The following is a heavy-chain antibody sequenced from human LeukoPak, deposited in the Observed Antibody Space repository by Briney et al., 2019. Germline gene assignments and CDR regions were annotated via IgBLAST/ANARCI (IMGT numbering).Heavy chain of an antibody. J-gene: IGHJ4*02. Sequence: PSETLSLTCAVYGGSFSGYYWSWIRQPPGKGLEWIGEINHSGSTNYNPSLKSRVTISVDTSKNQFSLKLSPVTAADTAVYYCARGLSRRGDYWGQGTLVTVSS. V-gene: IGHV4-34*01. CDR2: INHSGST. CDR3: ARGLSRRGDY. CDR1: GGSFSGYY. D-gene: IGHD3-16*02.